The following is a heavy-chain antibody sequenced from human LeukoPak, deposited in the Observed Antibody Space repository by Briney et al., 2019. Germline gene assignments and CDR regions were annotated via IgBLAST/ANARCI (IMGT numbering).Heavy chain of an antibody. CDR1: GFTFSSYA. V-gene: IGHV3-23*01. D-gene: IGHD3/OR15-3a*01. Sequence: GGSLRLSCAASGFTFSSYAMSWVLQAPGKGLQWASGISGSGTTTYYAASVKGRFTISRDNSKSTLYLQVDSLRVDDTAVYYCAIGPRQKRGLSTYWGQGTLVTVSS. CDR2: ISGSGTTT. CDR3: AIGPRQKRGLSTY. J-gene: IGHJ4*02.